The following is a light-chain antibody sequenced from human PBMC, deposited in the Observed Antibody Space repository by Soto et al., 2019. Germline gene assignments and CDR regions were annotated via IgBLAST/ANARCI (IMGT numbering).Light chain of an antibody. Sequence: QSVLTQPLSASGTPGQRVTISCSGSSSNIGSNYVYWYQQLPGTAPKLLISRNNQRPSGVPDRFSGSKSGTSASLAINGLRSEDEADYYCASWDDSRSGRVFGGGTQLTVL. J-gene: IGLJ3*02. V-gene: IGLV1-47*01. CDR1: SSNIGSNY. CDR3: ASWDDSRSGRV. CDR2: RNN.